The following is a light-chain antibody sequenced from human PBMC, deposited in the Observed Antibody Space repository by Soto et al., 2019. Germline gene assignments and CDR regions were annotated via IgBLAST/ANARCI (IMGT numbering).Light chain of an antibody. CDR1: SSDVGIYNY. V-gene: IGLV2-14*01. CDR2: QVT. Sequence: QSALTQPASVSGSPGQSITISCTGTSSDVGIYNYVSWYQQHPGKAPKLMIYQVTNRPSGVSNRFSGSKSGNTASLTISGFQAEDEADYYCSSYTGSTNYVFGTGTKV. CDR3: SSYTGSTNYV. J-gene: IGLJ1*01.